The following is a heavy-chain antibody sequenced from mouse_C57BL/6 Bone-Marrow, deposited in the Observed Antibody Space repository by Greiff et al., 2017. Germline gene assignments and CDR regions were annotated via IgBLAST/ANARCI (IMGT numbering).Heavy chain of an antibody. J-gene: IGHJ2*01. CDR3: TRHDYGYFDY. CDR1: GFTFSDAW. D-gene: IGHD2-4*01. Sequence: EVQGVESGGGLVQPGGSMKLSCAASGFTFSDAWMDWVRQSPEQGLEWVAEIRNNASNNAQYHAEFVKWSLTISRDDSKSSVYLQRNSLRAEDTGIYYSTRHDYGYFDYWGQGTTLTGSS. CDR2: IRNNASNNAQ. V-gene: IGHV6-6*01.